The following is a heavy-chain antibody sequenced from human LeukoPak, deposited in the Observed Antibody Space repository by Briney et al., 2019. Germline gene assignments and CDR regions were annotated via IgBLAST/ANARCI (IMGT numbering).Heavy chain of an antibody. J-gene: IGHJ4*02. Sequence: SETLSLTCTVSGGSISSSSYYWGWIRQPPGKGLEWIGSIYYSGSTYYNPSLKSRDTISVDTSKNQFSLKLSSVTAADTAVYYCARHVHYDSSGYYEKWGQGTLVTVSS. CDR1: GGSISSSSYY. CDR2: IYYSGST. CDR3: ARHVHYDSSGYYEK. V-gene: IGHV4-39*01. D-gene: IGHD3-22*01.